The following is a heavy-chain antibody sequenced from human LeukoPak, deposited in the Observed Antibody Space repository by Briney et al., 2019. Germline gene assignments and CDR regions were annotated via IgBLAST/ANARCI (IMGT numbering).Heavy chain of an antibody. CDR3: ARDSSWYYFDY. CDR1: GFTFSDYY. V-gene: IGHV3-11*01. D-gene: IGHD6-13*01. J-gene: IGHJ4*02. CDR2: ISSSGSTI. Sequence: GGSLRLCCAASGFTFSDYYMSWIRQAPGKGLEWVSYISSSGSTIYYADSVKGRFTISRDNAKNSLYLQMNSLRAEDTAVYYCARDSSWYYFDYWGQGTLVTVSS.